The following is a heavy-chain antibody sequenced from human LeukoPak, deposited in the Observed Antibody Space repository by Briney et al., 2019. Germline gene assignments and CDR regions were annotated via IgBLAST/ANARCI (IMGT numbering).Heavy chain of an antibody. CDR1: GYTFTSYY. CDR3: ARDRLRYCSGGSCYPDAFDI. V-gene: IGHV1-46*01. D-gene: IGHD2-15*01. CDR2: INPSGGST. Sequence: ASVKVSCKASGYTFTSYYMHWVRQAPGQGLEWMGIINPSGGSTSYAQKFQGRVTMTRDMSTSTVYMELSSLRSEDTAVYYCARDRLRYCSGGSCYPDAFDIWGQGTMVTVSS. J-gene: IGHJ3*02.